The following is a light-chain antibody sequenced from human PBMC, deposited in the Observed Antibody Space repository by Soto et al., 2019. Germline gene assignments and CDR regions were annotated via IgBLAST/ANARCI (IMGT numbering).Light chain of an antibody. CDR3: NSLRVNHLYV. Sequence: QSALTQPRSVSGSPGQSVTISCTGTSSDVGGYKFVSWYQQHPGKAPKVMIYDVSKRPSGVPDRFSGSKSGNTASLTISGLQAEDEADYYCNSLRVNHLYVFGTGTKVTVL. CDR1: SSDVGGYKF. V-gene: IGLV2-11*01. CDR2: DVS. J-gene: IGLJ1*01.